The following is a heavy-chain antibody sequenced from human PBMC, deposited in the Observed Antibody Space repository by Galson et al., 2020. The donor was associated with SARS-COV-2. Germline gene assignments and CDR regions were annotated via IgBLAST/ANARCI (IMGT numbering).Heavy chain of an antibody. CDR3: ARMVGGYSSGWSFDH. CDR2: IDWDDDK. Sequence: SGPTLVKPTQTLTLTCTFSGFSLSTSGTYVGWIRQPPGKALEWLARIDWDDDKYYSRSLKTRVSISKDTSKNQVVLTMTNMDPVDTATYYCARMVGGYSSGWSFDHWGQGTLVTVSS. CDR1: GFSLSTSGTY. D-gene: IGHD6-19*01. J-gene: IGHJ4*02. V-gene: IGHV2-70*11.